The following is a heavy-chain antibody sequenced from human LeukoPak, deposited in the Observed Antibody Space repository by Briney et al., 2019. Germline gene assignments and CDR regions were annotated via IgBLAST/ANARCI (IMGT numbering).Heavy chain of an antibody. J-gene: IGHJ4*02. CDR3: ARDRLIFYGDYSGGEFDY. CDR2: IYTSGST. V-gene: IGHV4-4*07. D-gene: IGHD4-17*01. CDR1: GGSISSYY. Sequence: PSETLSLTCTVSGGSISSYYWSWIRQPAGKGLEWIGRIYTSGSTNYNPSLKSRVTMPVDTSKNQFSLKLSSVTAADTAVYYCARDRLIFYGDYSGGEFDYWGQGTLVTVSS.